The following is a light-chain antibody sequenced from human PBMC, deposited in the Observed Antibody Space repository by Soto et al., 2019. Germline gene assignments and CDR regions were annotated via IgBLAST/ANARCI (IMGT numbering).Light chain of an antibody. V-gene: IGLV2-14*01. CDR2: EVS. Sequence: QSALTQPASVSGSPGQSITISCTGTSSDVGNYIYVFWFQQHPGKAPKLILSEVSNRPSGVSSRFSGSKSGNTASLTISGLQAEDEAHYYCTSYTTSSTYVFGTGTKVTVL. J-gene: IGLJ1*01. CDR3: TSYTTSSTYV. CDR1: SSDVGNYIY.